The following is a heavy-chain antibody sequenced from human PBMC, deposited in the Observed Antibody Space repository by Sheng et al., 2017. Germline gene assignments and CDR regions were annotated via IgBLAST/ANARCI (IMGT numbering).Heavy chain of an antibody. Sequence: QVQLVESGGGLVNPGGSLRLSCAASGFTFSDYYMSWIRQAPGKGLEWVSYISSSSGTIYYADSVKGRFTISRDNAKNSMYLQMNSLSAEDTAVYYCARDSKWELLYYHGMDVWGQGTTVTVS. J-gene: IGHJ6*02. CDR3: ARDSKWELLYYHGMDV. V-gene: IGHV3-11*04. CDR1: GFTFSDYY. D-gene: IGHD1-26*01. CDR2: ISSSSGTI.